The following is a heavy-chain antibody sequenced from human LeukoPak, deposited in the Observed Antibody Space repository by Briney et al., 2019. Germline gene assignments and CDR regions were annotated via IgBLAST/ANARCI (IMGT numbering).Heavy chain of an antibody. Sequence: SETLSLTCTVSGGSISTSNYYWGWIRQPPGKGLEWIGSIYHSGSTYYNPSLKSRVTISVDTSKNQFSLKLSSVTAADTAVYYCARIDYDFWSGYYPQWDYWGQGTLVTVSS. CDR3: ARIDYDFWSGYYPQWDY. CDR2: IYHSGST. J-gene: IGHJ4*02. CDR1: GGSISTSNYY. D-gene: IGHD3-3*01. V-gene: IGHV4-39*07.